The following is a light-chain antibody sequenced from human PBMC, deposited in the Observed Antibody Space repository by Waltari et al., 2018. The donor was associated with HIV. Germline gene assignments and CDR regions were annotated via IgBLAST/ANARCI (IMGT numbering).Light chain of an antibody. Sequence: DIQMTQSPSSLSASVGDRVTITCRASQRISSFLNWYQQKPGKAPKLLIYAASSLQSGVPSRFSGSGSVTDFTLTISSLQPEDFAAYYCQQTYSAPPYTFGQGTKLEIK. J-gene: IGKJ2*01. CDR3: QQTYSAPPYT. V-gene: IGKV1-39*01. CDR1: QRISSF. CDR2: AAS.